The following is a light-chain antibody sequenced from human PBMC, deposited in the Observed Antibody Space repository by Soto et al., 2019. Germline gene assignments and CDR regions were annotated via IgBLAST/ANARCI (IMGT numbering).Light chain of an antibody. Sequence: QSVLTQPASVSASRGQSITISCTGTSSDVPGSNSVSWYQQHPGKAPTLIIFDVFKRPSGVSDRFSGSKSGNTASLTISGLQAEDEADYYCSSYITSAIVVFGGGTKVTVL. CDR1: SSDVPGSNS. CDR3: SSYITSAIVV. CDR2: DVF. J-gene: IGLJ2*01. V-gene: IGLV2-14*01.